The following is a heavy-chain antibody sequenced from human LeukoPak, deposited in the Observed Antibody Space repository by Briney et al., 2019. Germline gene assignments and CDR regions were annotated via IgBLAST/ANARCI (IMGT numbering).Heavy chain of an antibody. V-gene: IGHV3-23*01. CDR3: AKALLWFGESALDY. D-gene: IGHD3-10*01. CDR1: GFTFSSYA. CDR2: ISGSGGST. J-gene: IGHJ4*02. Sequence: GGSLRLSCAASGFTFSSYAMSWVRQAPGKGLEWVSAISGSGGSTYYADSVKGRFTISRDNSKNTLYLQMNSLRAEDTAVYYCAKALLWFGESALDYWGQGILVTVSS.